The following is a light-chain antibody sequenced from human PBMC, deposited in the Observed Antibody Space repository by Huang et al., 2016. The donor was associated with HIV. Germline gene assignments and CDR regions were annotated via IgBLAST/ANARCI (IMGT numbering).Light chain of an antibody. CDR2: RTS. CDR3: QQYASYYSYT. V-gene: IGKV1-5*03. J-gene: IGKJ2*01. CDR1: QSVSTW. Sequence: DIQMTQSPSTLSASVGDRVTITCQVSQSVSTWLAWYQQKPGRAPKLLIYRTSNLENGVPSRFSGSGYGTQFTLTINSLQPDDFATYYCQQYASYYSYTFGQGTKLEIK.